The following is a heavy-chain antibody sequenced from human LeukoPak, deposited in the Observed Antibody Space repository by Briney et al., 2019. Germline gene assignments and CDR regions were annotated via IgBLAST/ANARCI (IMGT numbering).Heavy chain of an antibody. CDR2: INRSGST. V-gene: IGHV4-34*01. D-gene: IGHD4-17*01. J-gene: IGHJ4*02. CDR3: ARATVTPDTYYFDY. Sequence: PSETLSLTCAVYGGSFSGYYWSWIRQPPGKGLEWIGEINRSGSTNYNPSLKSRVTISVDTSKNQFSLKLSSVTAADTAVYYCARATVTPDTYYFDYWGQGTLVTVSS. CDR1: GGSFSGYY.